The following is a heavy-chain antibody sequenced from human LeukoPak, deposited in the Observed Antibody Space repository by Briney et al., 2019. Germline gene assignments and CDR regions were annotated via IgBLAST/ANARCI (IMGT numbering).Heavy chain of an antibody. CDR2: IYYSGSS. CDR3: ARVEDTYRQTDY. CDR1: GGSISSYY. V-gene: IGHV4-59*01. J-gene: IGHJ4*02. Sequence: PSETLSLTCTVSGGSISSYYWSWIRQPPGKGLEWIGYIYYSGSSNYNPSLKSRVTISVDTFKNQFSLKLSSVTAADTAVYYCARVEDTYRQTDYWGQGTLVTVSS. D-gene: IGHD2-2*02.